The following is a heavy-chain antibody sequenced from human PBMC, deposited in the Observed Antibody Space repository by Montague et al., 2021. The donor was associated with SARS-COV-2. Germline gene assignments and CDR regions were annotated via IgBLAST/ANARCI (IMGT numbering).Heavy chain of an antibody. CDR1: EFSFRSDW. CDR3: AGASGYPIRGMDV. CDR2: IYSDGSRI. V-gene: IGHV3-74*01. D-gene: IGHD5-12*01. J-gene: IGHJ6*02. Sequence: SLRLSCPASEFSFRSDWINWVRQGPRKGLVWVSRIYSDGSRIDYADSVKGRFTISRDNARNTVFLQMNSLRVEDAAVYYCAGASGYPIRGMDVWGQGTTVTVSS.